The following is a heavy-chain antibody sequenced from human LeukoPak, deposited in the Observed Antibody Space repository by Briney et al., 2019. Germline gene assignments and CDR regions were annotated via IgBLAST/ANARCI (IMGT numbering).Heavy chain of an antibody. CDR2: IYSSGTT. CDR3: ARDRTGYFFDD. V-gene: IGHV4-31*03. J-gene: IGHJ4*02. Sequence: SETLSLTCIVSGGSISSSRYYWSWIRQHPGKGLEWIGYIYSSGTTYYNPSLKSRVTISLDTSENQFSLKLSSVTAADTAVYFCARDRTGYFFDDWGQGTLVTVSS. CDR1: GGSISSSRYY.